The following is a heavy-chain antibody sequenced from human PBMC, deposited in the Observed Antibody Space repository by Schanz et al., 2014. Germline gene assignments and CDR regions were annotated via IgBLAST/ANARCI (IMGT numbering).Heavy chain of an antibody. CDR2: ITGGSTTYT. CDR1: GFIFSNFA. J-gene: IGHJ3*01. V-gene: IGHV3-21*01. Sequence: EVQLVESGGGLVQPGGSLRLSCAASGFIFSNFAMEWVRQAPGKGLEWVSCITGGSTTYTYYADSVRGRFTISRDNAKSSVYLQMNSLRAEDTAVYYCARSGVDVWGQGTLVTVSS. D-gene: IGHD2-15*01. CDR3: ARSGVDV.